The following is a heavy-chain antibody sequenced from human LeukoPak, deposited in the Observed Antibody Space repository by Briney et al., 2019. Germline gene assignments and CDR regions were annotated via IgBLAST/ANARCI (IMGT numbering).Heavy chain of an antibody. Sequence: PSETLSLTCTVSGGSISSGSYYWSWIRQPAGKGLEWIGRIYTSGSTNYNPSLKSRVAISVDTSKNQFSLKLSSVTAADTAVYYCARGVRCQYCSSTSCRRCFVGWFDPWGQGTLVTVSS. D-gene: IGHD2-2*01. CDR1: GGSISSGSYY. V-gene: IGHV4-61*02. J-gene: IGHJ5*02. CDR3: ARGVRCQYCSSTSCRRCFVGWFDP. CDR2: IYTSGST.